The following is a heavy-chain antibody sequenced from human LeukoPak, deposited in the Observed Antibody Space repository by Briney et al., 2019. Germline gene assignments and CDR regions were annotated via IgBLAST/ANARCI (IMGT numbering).Heavy chain of an antibody. V-gene: IGHV4-34*01. D-gene: IGHD1-14*01. CDR1: GGSFSGYC. Sequence: SETLSLTCAVYGGSFSGYCWSWIRQPPGKGLEWIGEINHSGSTNYNPSLKSRVTISVDKSKNQFSLKLSSVTAADTAVYYCARGSGKASPWGQGTLVTVSS. J-gene: IGHJ5*02. CDR3: ARGSGKASP. CDR2: INHSGST.